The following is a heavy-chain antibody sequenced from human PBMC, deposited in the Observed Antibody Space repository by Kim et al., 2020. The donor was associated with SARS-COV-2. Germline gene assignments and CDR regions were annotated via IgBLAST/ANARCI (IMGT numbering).Heavy chain of an antibody. CDR2: ISANNGNT. CDR1: GYTFTSYG. D-gene: IGHD3-3*01. Sequence: ASVKVSCKASGYTFTSYGISWVRQAPGQGLEWMGWISANNGNTNYAQKLQGRVTMTTDTSISTAYMELRSLRSDDTAVYYCARWKMRYLEGPPMANYYYYMDVWGKGTTVTVSS. J-gene: IGHJ6*03. V-gene: IGHV1-18*01. CDR3: ARWKMRYLEGPPMANYYYYMDV.